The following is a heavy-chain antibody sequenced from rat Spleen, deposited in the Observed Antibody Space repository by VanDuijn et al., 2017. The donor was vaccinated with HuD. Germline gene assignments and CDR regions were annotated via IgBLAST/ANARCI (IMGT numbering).Heavy chain of an antibody. Sequence: EVQLVESGGGLVQPGRSLKLSCAASGFTFSNYYMAWVRQSPTKGLEWVASISNGGGKTYYRDSVQGRFTISRDNAKSSLYLQMDSLRSEDTATYYCTRDRILRSTGFDYWGQGVMVTVSS. CDR2: ISNGGGKT. J-gene: IGHJ2*01. V-gene: IGHV5-25*01. CDR3: TRDRILRSTGFDY. CDR1: GFTFSNYY. D-gene: IGHD1-6*01.